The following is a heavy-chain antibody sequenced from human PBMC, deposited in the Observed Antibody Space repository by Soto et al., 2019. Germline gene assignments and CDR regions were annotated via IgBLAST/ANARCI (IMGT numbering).Heavy chain of an antibody. D-gene: IGHD3-10*01. CDR3: ARQVTMVRGARDFYYYYGMDV. CDR2: IYPGDSDT. J-gene: IGHJ6*02. V-gene: IGHV5-51*01. CDR1: GYSFTSYW. Sequence: GESLKISCKGSGYSFTSYWIGWVRQMPGKGLEWMGIIYPGDSDTRYSPSFQGQVTISADKSISTAYLQWSSLTASDTAMYYCARQVTMVRGARDFYYYYGMDVWGQGTTVTVSS.